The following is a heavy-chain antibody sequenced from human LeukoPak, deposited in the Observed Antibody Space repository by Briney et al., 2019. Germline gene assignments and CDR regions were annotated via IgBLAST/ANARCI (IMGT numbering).Heavy chain of an antibody. D-gene: IGHD3-22*01. Sequence: SETLSLTCTVSGGSISSYYWSWIRQPPGKGLEWIGYIYYSGSTNYNPSLKSRVTISVDTSKNQFSLKLSSVTAADTAVYYCARDRYDSSGYYSDYWGQGTLITVSS. CDR3: ARDRYDSSGYYSDY. CDR2: IYYSGST. V-gene: IGHV4-59*01. J-gene: IGHJ4*02. CDR1: GGSISSYY.